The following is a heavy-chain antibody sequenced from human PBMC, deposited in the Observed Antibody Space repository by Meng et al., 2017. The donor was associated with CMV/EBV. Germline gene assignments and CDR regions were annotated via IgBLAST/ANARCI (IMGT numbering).Heavy chain of an antibody. J-gene: IGHJ6*02. Sequence: SETLSLACAVYGGSFSGYYWSWIRQPPGKGLEWIGEINHSGSTNYNPSLKRRVTISVDTSKNQFSLKLSSVTAADTAVYYCARGLGRKPHYYYYYGMDVWGQGTTVTVSS. CDR3: ARGLGRKPHYYYYYGMDV. CDR1: GGSFSGYY. V-gene: IGHV4-34*01. CDR2: INHSGST. D-gene: IGHD1-14*01.